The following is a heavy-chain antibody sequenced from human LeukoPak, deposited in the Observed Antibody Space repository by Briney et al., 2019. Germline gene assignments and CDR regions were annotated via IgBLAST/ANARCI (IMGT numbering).Heavy chain of an antibody. Sequence: GGSLRLSCAASGFTFSSYSMNWVRQAPGKGLEWVSYISSSGITIYYADSVKGRFTISRDNAKNSLYLQMNSLRAEDTAVYYCARGKDGYKRGYPLGFDYWGQGTLVTVSS. CDR3: ARGKDGYKRGYPLGFDY. CDR1: GFTFSSYS. V-gene: IGHV3-48*04. CDR2: ISSSGITI. D-gene: IGHD5-24*01. J-gene: IGHJ4*02.